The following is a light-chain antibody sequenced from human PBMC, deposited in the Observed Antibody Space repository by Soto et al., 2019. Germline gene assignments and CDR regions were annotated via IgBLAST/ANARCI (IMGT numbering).Light chain of an antibody. Sequence: DIVMTQSPDSLAVSLGERATINCKSSQSIFYSSNSKNYLAWYQQKPGQPPKLLIYWASTRESGVPDRFSGSGSGTDFSLTISSLQAEDVAVYYCQQYYSIPFTFGQGTKLEI. V-gene: IGKV4-1*01. J-gene: IGKJ2*01. CDR1: QSIFYSSNSKNY. CDR3: QQYYSIPFT. CDR2: WAS.